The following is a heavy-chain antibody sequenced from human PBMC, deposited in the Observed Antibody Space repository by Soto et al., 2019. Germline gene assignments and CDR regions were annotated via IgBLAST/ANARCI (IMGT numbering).Heavy chain of an antibody. V-gene: IGHV3-23*01. J-gene: IGHJ4*02. CDR1: GFTFSSNA. D-gene: IGHD3-10*01. Sequence: GWSLRLSCAASGFTFSSNAMTWVRQAPGKGLEWVSAISSSGGNTYYADSVKGRFTISRDNSRNTLFLLMNSLSAEDTAQYYCAKFHGSGTYYNFPDYWGQGTLVTVSS. CDR2: ISSSGGNT. CDR3: AKFHGSGTYYNFPDY.